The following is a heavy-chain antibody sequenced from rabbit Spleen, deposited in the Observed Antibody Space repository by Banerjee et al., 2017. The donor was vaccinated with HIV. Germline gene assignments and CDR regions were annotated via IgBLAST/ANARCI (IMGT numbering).Heavy chain of an antibody. J-gene: IGHJ4*01. CDR3: ARDLYGSDSYALGL. D-gene: IGHD6-1*01. Sequence: QEQLEESGGDLVKPEGSLTLTCTASGFSFSSSYYMCWVRQAPGKGLEWIACIYTGSSGNTYYASWAKGRFTISKTSSTTVTLRMTSLTAADTATYFCARDLYGSDSYALGLWGQGTLVTVS. CDR1: GFSFSSSYY. V-gene: IGHV1S45*01. CDR2: IYTGSSGNT.